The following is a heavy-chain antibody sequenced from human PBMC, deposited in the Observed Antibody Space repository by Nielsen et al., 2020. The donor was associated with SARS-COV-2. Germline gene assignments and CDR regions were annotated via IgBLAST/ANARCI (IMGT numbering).Heavy chain of an antibody. V-gene: IGHV3-21*01. CDR1: GFTFSSYS. J-gene: IGHJ3*02. CDR2: ISSSSYI. Sequence: GGSPRLSCAASGFTFSSYSMNWVRQAPGKGLEWVSSISSSSYIYYADSVKGRFTISRDNAKNSLYLQMNSLRAEDTAVYYCARDYCSGGSCYWALDAFDIWGQGTMVTVSS. D-gene: IGHD2-15*01. CDR3: ARDYCSGGSCYWALDAFDI.